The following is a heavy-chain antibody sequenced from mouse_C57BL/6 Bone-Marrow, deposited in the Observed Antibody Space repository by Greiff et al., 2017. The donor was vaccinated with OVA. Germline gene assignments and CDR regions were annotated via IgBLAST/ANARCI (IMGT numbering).Heavy chain of an antibody. CDR2: IHPNSGST. Sequence: QVQLQQSGAELVKPGASVKLSCKASGYTFTSYWMHWVKQRPGQGLEWIGMIHPNSGSTNYNEKFKSKATLTVDKSSSTAYMQLSSLTSEDSAVYYCASDYGSPARYFDVWGTGTTVTVSS. D-gene: IGHD1-1*01. V-gene: IGHV1-64*01. J-gene: IGHJ1*03. CDR3: ASDYGSPARYFDV. CDR1: GYTFTSYW.